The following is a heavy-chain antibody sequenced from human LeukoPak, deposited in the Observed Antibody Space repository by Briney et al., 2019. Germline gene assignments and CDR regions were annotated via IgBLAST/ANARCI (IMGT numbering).Heavy chain of an antibody. Sequence: PSETLSLTCTVSAGSISSYYWSWIRQPPGKGLEWIGYIYTSGSTNYNPSLKSRVTISVDTSRNQFSLKLSSVTAADTAVYYCARLLGYSRNWFDPWGQGTLVTVSS. V-gene: IGHV4-4*09. CDR3: ARLLGYSRNWFDP. D-gene: IGHD6-13*01. CDR2: IYTSGST. CDR1: AGSISSYY. J-gene: IGHJ5*02.